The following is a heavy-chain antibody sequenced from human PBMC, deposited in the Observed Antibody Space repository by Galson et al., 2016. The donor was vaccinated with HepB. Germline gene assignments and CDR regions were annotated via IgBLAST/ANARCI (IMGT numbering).Heavy chain of an antibody. V-gene: IGHV3-53*01. Sequence: SLRLSCAASGFAVSSHDMSWIRQAPGKGLEWVSLLEIGGSTYYADSVKGRFTDSRDNSKNTLYLQMNSLTREDTAIYYCVGWKSLIGYWGQGTLVTVSS. CDR3: VGWKSLIGY. J-gene: IGHJ4*02. D-gene: IGHD2-8*01. CDR1: GFAVSSHD. CDR2: LEIGGST.